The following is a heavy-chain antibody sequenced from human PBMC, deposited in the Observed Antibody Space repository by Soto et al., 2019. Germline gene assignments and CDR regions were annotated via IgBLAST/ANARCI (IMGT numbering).Heavy chain of an antibody. D-gene: IGHD4-4*01. J-gene: IGHJ3*02. V-gene: IGHV1-69*01. CDR2: IMPVFGTP. CDR1: GGSFSSYM. Sequence: QVLLVQSGAEVKKPGSSVKVSCQAAGGSFSSYMVSWVRQAPGQGLDYMGGIMPVFGTPTYTEKFQGRVTITADESTGTAYLELTSLKSDDTAVYYCARGVTANYMGGDAFAIWGQGTLVADSS. CDR3: ARGVTANYMGGDAFAI.